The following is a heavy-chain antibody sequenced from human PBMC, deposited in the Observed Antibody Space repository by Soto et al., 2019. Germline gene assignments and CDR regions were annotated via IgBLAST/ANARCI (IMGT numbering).Heavy chain of an antibody. J-gene: IGHJ4*02. CDR1: GFTFSSYG. CDR3: ARDLPHYYDSSGYFPRPFGY. D-gene: IGHD3-22*01. Sequence: GGSLRLSCAASGFTFSSYGMHWVRQAPGKGLEWVAVIWYDGSNKYYADSVKGRFTISRDNSKNTLYLQMNSLRAEDTAVYYCARDLPHYYDSSGYFPRPFGYWGQGTLVTVSS. CDR2: IWYDGSNK. V-gene: IGHV3-33*01.